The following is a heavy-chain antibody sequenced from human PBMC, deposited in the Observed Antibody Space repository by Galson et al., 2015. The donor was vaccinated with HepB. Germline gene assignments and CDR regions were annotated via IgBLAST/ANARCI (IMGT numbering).Heavy chain of an antibody. V-gene: IGHV1-58*01. J-gene: IGHJ4*02. D-gene: IGHD1-26*01. CDR1: GFTFTSSA. Sequence: SVKVSCKASGFTFTSSAVQWVRQARGQRLEWIGWIVVGSGNTNYAQKFQERVTITRDMSTSTAYMELSSLRSEDTAVYYCAAGEGEGATLDYWGQGTLVTVSS. CDR2: IVVGSGNT. CDR3: AAGEGEGATLDY.